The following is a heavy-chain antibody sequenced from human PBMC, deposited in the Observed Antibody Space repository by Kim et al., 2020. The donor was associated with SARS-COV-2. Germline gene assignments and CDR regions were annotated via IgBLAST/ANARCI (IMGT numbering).Heavy chain of an antibody. D-gene: IGHD2-15*01. CDR2: IIPIFGTP. V-gene: IGHV1-69*13. CDR3: AKKEIVGPLDY. Sequence: SVKVSCKASGGTFGTYTITWVRQGPGQGLEWMVGIIPIFGTPDYAQNFQGRVTISADESTSTAYMELSSLRSEDTAVYYCAKKEIVGPLDYWGQGTLVTVSS. CDR1: GGTFGTYT. J-gene: IGHJ4*02.